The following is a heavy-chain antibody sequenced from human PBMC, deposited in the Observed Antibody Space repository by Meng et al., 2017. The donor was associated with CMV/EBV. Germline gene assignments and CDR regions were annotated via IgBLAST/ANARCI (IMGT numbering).Heavy chain of an antibody. D-gene: IGHD1-1*01. CDR2: IYPGDSDT. CDR1: GYSFTSYW. V-gene: IGHV5-51*01. Sequence: GESLKISCKGSGYSFTSYWISWVRQMPGKGLEWMGIIYPGDSDTRYSPSFQGQVTISADKSISTAYLQWSSLKASDTAMYYCARRGLEWPRDPNYYFDYWGQGTLVTVSS. J-gene: IGHJ4*02. CDR3: ARRGLEWPRDPNYYFDY.